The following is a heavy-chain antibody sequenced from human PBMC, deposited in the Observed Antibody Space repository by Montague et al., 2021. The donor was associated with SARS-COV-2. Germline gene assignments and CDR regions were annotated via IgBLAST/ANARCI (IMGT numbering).Heavy chain of an antibody. CDR1: EDSVSSNIAT. D-gene: IGHD2-2*01. J-gene: IGHJ4*02. CDR3: ARIPVGSKYYFDF. V-gene: IGHV6-1*01. Sequence: CAISEDSVSSNIATWNWIRQSPSRGLEWLGRTYYRSKWYNDYAESVKSRITIDPDTSKHQFSLHLSSVTPEDTAVYYCARIPVGSKYYFDFWGQGTLVTVSS. CDR2: TYYRSKWYN.